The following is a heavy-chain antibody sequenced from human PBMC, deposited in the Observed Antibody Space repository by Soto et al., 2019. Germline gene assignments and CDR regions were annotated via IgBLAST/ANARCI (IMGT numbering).Heavy chain of an antibody. CDR1: GGTFSSYA. V-gene: IGHV1-69*13. D-gene: IGHD2-2*01. Sequence: SVKVSCKASGGTFSSYAISWVRQAPGQGLEWMGGIIPIFGTANYAQKFQGRVTITADESTSTAYMELSSLRSEDTAVYYCARVKRKILVPAAIGYYYGMDVWGQGTTVTVSS. J-gene: IGHJ6*02. CDR2: IIPIFGTA. CDR3: ARVKRKILVPAAIGYYYGMDV.